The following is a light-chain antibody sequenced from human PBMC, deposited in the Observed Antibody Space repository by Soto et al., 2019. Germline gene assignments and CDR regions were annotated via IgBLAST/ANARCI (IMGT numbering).Light chain of an antibody. V-gene: IGLV7-43*01. Sequence: QTVVTQEPSLTVSPGGTVTLTCASSTGAITSGYYPNWFQQKPGQAPRALIYNTNNKHSWTPARFSGSLLGGKAALTLSGVQPEDEADYYCLLFFGDTHVTFGGGTKLTVL. CDR1: TGAITSGYY. CDR3: LLFFGDTHVT. J-gene: IGLJ2*01. CDR2: NTN.